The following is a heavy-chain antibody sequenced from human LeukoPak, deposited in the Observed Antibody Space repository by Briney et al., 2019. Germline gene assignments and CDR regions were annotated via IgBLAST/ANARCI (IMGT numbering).Heavy chain of an antibody. V-gene: IGHV1-2*02. Sequence: ASVKVSCKASGYNFSGHYMHWVRQAPGQGLEWMGWIKPSDGDTNYAQNFQGRVTMTRDTSISTAYKELSSLRSDDTAVYYCASPPLSSAMYYAHWGQGTLVTVSS. CDR1: GYNFSGHY. J-gene: IGHJ4*02. D-gene: IGHD1-26*01. CDR3: ASPPLSSAMYYAH. CDR2: IKPSDGDT.